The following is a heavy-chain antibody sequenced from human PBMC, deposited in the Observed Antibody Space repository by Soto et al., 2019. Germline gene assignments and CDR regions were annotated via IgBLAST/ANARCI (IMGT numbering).Heavy chain of an antibody. J-gene: IGHJ4*02. CDR2: ISWNSGSI. CDR1: GFTFDDYA. D-gene: IGHD3-22*01. V-gene: IGHV3-9*01. CDR3: AKDSTYYYDSSGYYRFDY. Sequence: DVQLVESGGGLVQPGRSLRLSCAASGFTFDDYAMHWVRQAPGKGLEWVSGISWNSGSIGYADSVKGRFTISRDNAKNSLYLQMNSLRAEDTALYYCAKDSTYYYDSSGYYRFDYWGQGTLVTVSS.